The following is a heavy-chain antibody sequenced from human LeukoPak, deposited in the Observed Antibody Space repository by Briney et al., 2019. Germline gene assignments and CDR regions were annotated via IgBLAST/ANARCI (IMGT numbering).Heavy chain of an antibody. D-gene: IGHD3-9*01. Sequence: GGSLRLSCAASGFTFSSYSMNWVRQAPGKGLEWVSYISSSSSTIYYADSVKGRFTISRDNAKNSLYLQMNSLRAEDTAVYYCARGGLEYDILTGYSWGLGYWGQGTLVTVSS. CDR3: ARGGLEYDILTGYSWGLGY. V-gene: IGHV3-48*01. J-gene: IGHJ4*02. CDR2: ISSSSSTI. CDR1: GFTFSSYS.